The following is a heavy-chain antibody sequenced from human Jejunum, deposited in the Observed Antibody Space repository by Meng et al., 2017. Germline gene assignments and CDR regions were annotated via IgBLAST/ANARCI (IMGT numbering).Heavy chain of an antibody. Sequence: GESLKISCTTSGFTFGDYSVTWFRQAPGKGLEWVGFIRSKAYDETTRYAASVTGRFTISRDDSNSIAYLQMNNLKTEDTTVYYCTRWQHFSTFHYWGQGTLVTVSS. V-gene: IGHV3-49*03. J-gene: IGHJ4*01. D-gene: IGHD3-3*02. CDR3: TRWQHFSTFHY. CDR2: IRSKAYDETT. CDR1: GFTFGDYS.